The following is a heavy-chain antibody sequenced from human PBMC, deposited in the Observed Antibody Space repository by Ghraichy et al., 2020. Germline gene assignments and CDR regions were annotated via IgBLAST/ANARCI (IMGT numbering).Heavy chain of an antibody. D-gene: IGHD2-2*01. CDR3: ARCGRCSSATCAWR. CDR2: SNGSGST. V-gene: IGHV4-34*01. J-gene: IGHJ1*01. CDR1: GGSLGGYY. Sequence: SETLSLTCAVHGGSLGGYYWSWIRQSPGKGLVWIGESNGSGSTNYNPNLKSRVSVSIDTSKNQFSLNLTSVTAADTAVYYCARCGRCSSATCAWRWGQGTMVTVSS.